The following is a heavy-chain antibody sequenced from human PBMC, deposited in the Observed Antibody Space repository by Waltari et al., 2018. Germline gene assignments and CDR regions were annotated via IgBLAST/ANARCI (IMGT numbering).Heavy chain of an antibody. J-gene: IGHJ4*02. CDR2: VNPDSGGT. Sequence: VQLVQSGAEVKPPGASVKVSCNASAYTFTDYSIHWVRQAPGQGLEWMGWVNPDSGGTNYAQKFQGRVTMTRDTSISTAYMELNNLGSDDTALYYCARRPVDYRNPRFDYWGQGTLVTVGS. CDR3: ARRPVDYRNPRFDY. D-gene: IGHD4-4*01. CDR1: AYTFTDYS. V-gene: IGHV1-2*02.